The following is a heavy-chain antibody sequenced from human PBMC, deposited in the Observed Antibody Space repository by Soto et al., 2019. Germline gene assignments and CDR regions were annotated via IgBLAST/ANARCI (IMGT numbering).Heavy chain of an antibody. J-gene: IGHJ4*02. CDR1: VITISNYP. CDR2: ISGSGDRT. D-gene: IGHD3-22*01. Sequence: EVQLLESGGGLVQPGGSLRLSCAASVITISNYPMSWVRQAPGKGLDWVSGISGSGDRTYYADSAKGRSTISKDISKNSLSLQLDSLRVEDTAVYFCVKDDGGYPSTAPHWGQGTLVTVSS. CDR3: VKDDGGYPSTAPH. V-gene: IGHV3-23*01.